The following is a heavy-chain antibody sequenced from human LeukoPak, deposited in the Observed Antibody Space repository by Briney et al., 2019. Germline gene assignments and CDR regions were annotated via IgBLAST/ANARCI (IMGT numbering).Heavy chain of an antibody. CDR1: GFTFSSYW. V-gene: IGHV3-21*01. Sequence: GGSLRLSCAASGFTFSSYWMHWVRQAPGKGLEWVSSISRSSSSIYYADSVRGRFAISRDNAKNSLYLQMNSLRVEDTAMYFCARSGTANWGFGGAFDIWGQGTKVTVSS. CDR2: ISRSSSSI. D-gene: IGHD7-27*01. J-gene: IGHJ3*02. CDR3: ARSGTANWGFGGAFDI.